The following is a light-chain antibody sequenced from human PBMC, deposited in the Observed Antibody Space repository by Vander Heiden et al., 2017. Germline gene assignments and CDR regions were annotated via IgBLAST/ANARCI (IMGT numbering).Light chain of an antibody. CDR2: AAS. J-gene: IGKJ1*01. V-gene: IGKV1-39*01. Sequence: DIQMTQSPSSLSASVGDRVTITCRARQSLSRYLNWYQQKPGKAPKRLFYAASSLQSGGPSRFSGSGDGTDFTLTISSLQPEDFATYYCQQSDSTPPWTFGQGTKVEIK. CDR1: QSLSRY. CDR3: QQSDSTPPWT.